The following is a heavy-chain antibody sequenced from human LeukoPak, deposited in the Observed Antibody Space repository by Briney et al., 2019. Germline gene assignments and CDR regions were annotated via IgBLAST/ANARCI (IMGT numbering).Heavy chain of an antibody. Sequence: GGSLRLSCAASGFTFSSNWMHWVRQAPGKGLVWVSRIKGDGSSTSYADSVKGRFTISRDNAKNTLFLQMNSLRAEDTAVYYCAKDLYSNYGPTDYWGQGNLVTVSS. D-gene: IGHD4-11*01. CDR3: AKDLYSNYGPTDY. J-gene: IGHJ4*02. CDR2: IKGDGSST. CDR1: GFTFSSNW. V-gene: IGHV3-74*01.